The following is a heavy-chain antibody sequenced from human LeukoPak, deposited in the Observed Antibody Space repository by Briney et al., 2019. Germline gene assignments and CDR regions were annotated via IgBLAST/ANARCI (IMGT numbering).Heavy chain of an antibody. D-gene: IGHD3-3*01. Sequence: PGGSLRLSCAASGFTFSSYWMSWVRQAPGKGLEWVGRIKSKTDGGTTDYAAPVKGRFTISRDDSKNTLYLQMNSLKTEDTAVYYCTTGTYYDFWSGYKRGFDYWGQGTLVTVSS. J-gene: IGHJ4*02. V-gene: IGHV3-15*01. CDR2: IKSKTDGGTT. CDR1: GFTFSSYW. CDR3: TTGTYYDFWSGYKRGFDY.